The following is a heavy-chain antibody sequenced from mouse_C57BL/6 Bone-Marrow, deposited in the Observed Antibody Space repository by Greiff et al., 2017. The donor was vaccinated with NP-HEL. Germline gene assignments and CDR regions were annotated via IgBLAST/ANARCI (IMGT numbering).Heavy chain of an antibody. Sequence: VKLVESGPGLVAPSQSLSITCTVSGFSLTSYAISWVRQPPGKGLEWLGVIWTGGGTNYNSALKSRLSISKDNSKSQVFLKMNSLQTDDTARYYCARNPYDYDGGYYAMDYWGQGTSVTVSS. CDR2: IWTGGGT. J-gene: IGHJ4*01. CDR1: GFSLTSYA. V-gene: IGHV2-9-1*01. CDR3: ARNPYDYDGGYYAMDY. D-gene: IGHD2-4*01.